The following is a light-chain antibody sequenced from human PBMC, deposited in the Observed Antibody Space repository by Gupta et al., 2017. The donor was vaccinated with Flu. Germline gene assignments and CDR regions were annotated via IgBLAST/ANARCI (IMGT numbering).Light chain of an antibody. J-gene: IGLJ2*01. Sequence: RGTISCSGSSSNSGSNYVYWYQQLPGTAPKLLIYRNNQRPSGVPDRFSGSKSGTSASLAISGLRSEDEADYYCAAWDDSLSGVVFGGGTKLTVL. CDR2: RNN. CDR3: AAWDDSLSGVV. CDR1: SSNSGSNY. V-gene: IGLV1-47*01.